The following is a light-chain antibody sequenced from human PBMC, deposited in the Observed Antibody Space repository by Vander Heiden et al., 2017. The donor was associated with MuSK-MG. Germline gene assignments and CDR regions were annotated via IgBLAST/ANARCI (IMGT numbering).Light chain of an antibody. CDR3: QQYDSTPLT. J-gene: IGKJ5*01. Sequence: DIVMTQSPDYLAVSLGERATINCKSSQSVLYSSNNKNYLAWYQQKPGQPPKLLIYCASTLESGVPDRFSGSGSGTDFTLTISSLQAEDFAVYYCQQYDSTPLTFGQGTQLEIK. V-gene: IGKV4-1*01. CDR2: CAS. CDR1: QSVLYSSNNKNY.